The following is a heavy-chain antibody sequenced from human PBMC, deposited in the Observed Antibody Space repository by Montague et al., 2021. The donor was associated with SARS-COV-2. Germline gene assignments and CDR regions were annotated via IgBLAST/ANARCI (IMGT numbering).Heavy chain of an antibody. J-gene: IGHJ4*02. CDR3: ARDSRVIPGY. CDR2: ISSSSSYI. D-gene: IGHD2-2*01. CDR1: GFTFSSYS. Sequence: SLRLSLSASGFTFSSYSMNWVRQAPGKGLEWVSSISSSSSYIYYADSVKGRFTISRDNAKNSLYLQMNSLRAEDTAVYYCARDSRVIPGYWGQGTLVTVSS. V-gene: IGHV3-21*01.